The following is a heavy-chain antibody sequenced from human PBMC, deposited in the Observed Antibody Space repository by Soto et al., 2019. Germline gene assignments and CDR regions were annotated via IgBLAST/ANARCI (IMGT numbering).Heavy chain of an antibody. CDR1: GFTFSSYG. CDR3: AKERNYDFWSGYIHYYYYYYGMDV. CDR2: ISYDGSNK. V-gene: IGHV3-30*18. J-gene: IGHJ6*02. Sequence: GGSLRLSCAASGFTFSSYGMHWVRQAPGKGLEWVAVISYDGSNKYYADSVKGRFTISRDNSKNTLYLQMNSLRAEDTAVYYCAKERNYDFWSGYIHYYYYYYGMDVWGQGTTVTVSS. D-gene: IGHD3-3*01.